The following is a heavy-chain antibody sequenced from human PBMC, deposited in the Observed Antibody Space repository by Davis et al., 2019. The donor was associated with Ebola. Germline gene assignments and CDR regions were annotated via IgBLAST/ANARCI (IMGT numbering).Heavy chain of an antibody. CDR2: INPNDGRT. CDR1: GYTFTNYY. J-gene: IGHJ6*04. D-gene: IGHD5-12*01. V-gene: IGHV1-46*03. Sequence: AASVKVSCKASGYTFTNYYMHWVRQAPGQGLEWMGMINPNDGRTIYAQKFQGRVTMTRDTSTTTVYMDLSSLRSEDTALYYCTTPGGQDSGYDVFDIWGKGTTVAVSS. CDR3: TTPGGQDSGYDVFDI.